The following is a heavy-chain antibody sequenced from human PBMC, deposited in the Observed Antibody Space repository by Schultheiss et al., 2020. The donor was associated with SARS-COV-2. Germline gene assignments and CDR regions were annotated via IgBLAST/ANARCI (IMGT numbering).Heavy chain of an antibody. Sequence: GGSLRLSCAASGFTFSDYYMSWIRQAPGKGLEWVAVISYDGSNKYYADSVKGRFTISRDNAKNSLYLQMNSLRAEDTAVYYCARMVGIVYFDYWGQGTLVTVSS. CDR1: GFTFSDYY. D-gene: IGHD2-21*01. J-gene: IGHJ4*02. CDR3: ARMVGIVYFDY. V-gene: IGHV3-30*03. CDR2: ISYDGSNK.